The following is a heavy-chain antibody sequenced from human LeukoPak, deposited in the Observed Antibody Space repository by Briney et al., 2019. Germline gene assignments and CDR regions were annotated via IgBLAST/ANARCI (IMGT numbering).Heavy chain of an antibody. D-gene: IGHD3-10*01. CDR3: ARVRTYYYGSGAEQYYMDV. Sequence: ASVKVSCKASGYTFTSYGISWVRQAPGQGLEWMGWISAYNGNTNYAQKFQGRVTMTRDTSISTAYMELSRLRSDDTAVYYCARVRTYYYGSGAEQYYMDVWGKGTTVTISS. CDR1: GYTFTSYG. V-gene: IGHV1-18*01. J-gene: IGHJ6*03. CDR2: ISAYNGNT.